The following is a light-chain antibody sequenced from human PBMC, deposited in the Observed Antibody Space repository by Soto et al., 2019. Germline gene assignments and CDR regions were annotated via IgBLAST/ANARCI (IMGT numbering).Light chain of an antibody. V-gene: IGKV3-15*01. J-gene: IGKJ1*01. CDR2: GAS. Sequence: EIVMTQSPATLSVSPEERATLSCRASQSVSSNLAWYQQKPGQAPRLLIYGASTRATGIPARFSGSGSGTESTLTISSLQSEDFAVYYCQQHNNWPRTFGQGTKVEIK. CDR1: QSVSSN. CDR3: QQHNNWPRT.